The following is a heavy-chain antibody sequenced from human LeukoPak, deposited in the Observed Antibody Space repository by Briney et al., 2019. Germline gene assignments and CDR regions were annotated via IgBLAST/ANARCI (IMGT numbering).Heavy chain of an antibody. CDR2: IYYSGST. CDR1: GGSSSGYY. J-gene: IGHJ3*02. Sequence: PSETLSLTCAVYGGSSSGYYWNWIRQPPGKGLEWVGYIYYSGSTNYNPSLKSRVTISVDTSKNQFSLKLSSVTAADTAVYYCARDFSGGLDAFDIWGQGTMVTVSS. CDR3: ARDFSGGLDAFDI. D-gene: IGHD4-23*01. V-gene: IGHV4-59*01.